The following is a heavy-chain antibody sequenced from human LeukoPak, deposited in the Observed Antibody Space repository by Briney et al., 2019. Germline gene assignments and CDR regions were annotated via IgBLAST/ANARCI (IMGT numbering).Heavy chain of an antibody. V-gene: IGHV3-21*01. CDR1: GFDFSTYA. D-gene: IGHD5-12*01. CDR3: SRDRLGGLDL. J-gene: IGHJ5*02. CDR2: ISTMSNYI. Sequence: PGGSLSLSCAASGFDFSTYAINWVRQAPGKGLEWVSSISTMSNYIFYGDSVKGRLTISRDNAKNSVYLQMNSLRPEDTAVYYCSRDRLGGLDLWGQGTLVTVSS.